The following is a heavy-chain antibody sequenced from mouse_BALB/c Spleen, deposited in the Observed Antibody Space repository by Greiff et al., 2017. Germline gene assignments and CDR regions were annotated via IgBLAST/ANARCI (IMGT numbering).Heavy chain of an antibody. D-gene: IGHD2-2*01. CDR3: ARSYGYDGEPYYFDY. V-gene: IGHV14-3*02. CDR2: IDPANGNT. Sequence: EVQLQESGAELVKPGASVKLSCTASGFNIKDTYMHWVKQRPEQGLEWIGRIDPANGNTKYDPKFQGKATITADTSSNTAYLQLSSLTSEDTAVYYCARSYGYDGEPYYFDYWGQGTTLTVSS. CDR1: GFNIKDTY. J-gene: IGHJ2*01.